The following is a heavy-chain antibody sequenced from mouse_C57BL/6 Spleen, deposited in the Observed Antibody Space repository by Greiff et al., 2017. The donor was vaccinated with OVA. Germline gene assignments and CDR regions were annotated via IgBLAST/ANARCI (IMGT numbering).Heavy chain of an antibody. CDR3: ATYPLGY. D-gene: IGHD2-10*01. V-gene: IGHV1-66*01. J-gene: IGHJ2*01. Sequence: LVESGPELVKPGASVKISCKASGYSFTSYYIHWVKQRPGQGLEWIGWIYPGSGNTKYNEKFKGKATLTADTSSSTAYMQLSSLTSEDSAVYYCATYPLGYWGQGTTLTVSS. CDR2: IYPGSGNT. CDR1: GYSFTSYY.